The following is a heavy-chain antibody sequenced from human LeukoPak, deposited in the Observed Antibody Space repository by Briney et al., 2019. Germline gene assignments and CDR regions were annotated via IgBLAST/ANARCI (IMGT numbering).Heavy chain of an antibody. V-gene: IGHV6-1*01. Sequence: SQTLSLTFAISGDSVSSHSAAWNWIRQSPSRGLEWLGRTYYRSKWYNDYAVSVKSRITINPDTSKNQFSLQLNSVTPEDTAVYYCARDRGGRRSGYSSSWYWFDPWGQGTLVTVSS. J-gene: IGHJ5*02. CDR1: GDSVSSHSAA. CDR3: ARDRGGRRSGYSSSWYWFDP. D-gene: IGHD6-13*01. CDR2: TYYRSKWYN.